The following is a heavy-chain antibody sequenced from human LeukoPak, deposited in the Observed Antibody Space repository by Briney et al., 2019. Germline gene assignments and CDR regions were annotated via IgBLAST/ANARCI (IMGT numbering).Heavy chain of an antibody. CDR1: GYTFTSYY. J-gene: IGHJ3*02. CDR2: INPSGGST. V-gene: IGHV1-46*01. Sequence: ASVKVSCKASGYTFTSYYMHWVRQAPGQGLEWMGIINPSGGSTSYAQKFQGRVTMTRDTSTSTVYMELSSLRSEDSAVYYCARATVLRFLEWSPVRAFDIWGQGTMVTVSS. CDR3: ARATVLRFLEWSPVRAFDI. D-gene: IGHD3-3*01.